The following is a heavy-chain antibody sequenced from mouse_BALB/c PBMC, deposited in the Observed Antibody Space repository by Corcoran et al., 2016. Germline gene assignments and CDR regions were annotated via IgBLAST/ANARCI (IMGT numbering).Heavy chain of an antibody. V-gene: IGHV9-3-1*01. J-gene: IGHJ4*01. CDR2: INTYTGEP. CDR1: GYTFTNYG. CDR3: AREPYAMDY. Sequence: QIQLVQSGPELKKHGETVKISCKASGYTFTNYGMKWVKQAPGKGLKWMGWINTYTGEPTYADDFKGRFAFSLETSASTAYLQINNLKNEDTAKYFCAREPYAMDYWGQGTSVTVSS.